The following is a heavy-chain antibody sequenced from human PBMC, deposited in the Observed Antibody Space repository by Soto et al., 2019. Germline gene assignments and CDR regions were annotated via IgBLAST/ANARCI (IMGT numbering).Heavy chain of an antibody. D-gene: IGHD2-2*01. Sequence: GGSLRLSCAASGFTFSSYAMSWVRQAPGKGLEWVSAISGSGGSTYYADSGKGRFTISRANSKNTLYLQMSSLRAEDTAVYYCAKDNIVVVPAATFPGMDVWGQGTTVTVSS. CDR3: AKDNIVVVPAATFPGMDV. V-gene: IGHV3-23*01. J-gene: IGHJ6*02. CDR2: ISGSGGST. CDR1: GFTFSSYA.